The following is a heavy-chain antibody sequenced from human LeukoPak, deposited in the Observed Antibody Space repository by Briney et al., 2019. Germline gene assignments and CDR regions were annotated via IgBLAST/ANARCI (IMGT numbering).Heavy chain of an antibody. Sequence: SVKVSCKASGGTFSSYAISWVRQAPGQGLEWMGGIIPIFGTANYAQKFQGRVMITADESTSTAYMELSSLRSEDTAVYYCARDEAYYYGSGSYWYGMDVWGKGTTVTVSS. J-gene: IGHJ6*04. CDR2: IIPIFGTA. D-gene: IGHD3-10*01. CDR1: GGTFSSYA. V-gene: IGHV1-69*13. CDR3: ARDEAYYYGSGSYWYGMDV.